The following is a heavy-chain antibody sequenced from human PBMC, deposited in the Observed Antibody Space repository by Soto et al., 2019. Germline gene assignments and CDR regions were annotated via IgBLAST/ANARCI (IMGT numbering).Heavy chain of an antibody. Sequence: SETLSLTCAVYGGSFSGYYWSWIRQPPGKGLEWIGEINHSGRINYNPSLKSRVTISLDTSKNQFSLKLSSVTAADTAVYYCARTRRTETTFYYSSYTDVWGKGTTVTVSS. CDR1: GGSFSGYY. CDR3: ARTRRTETTFYYSSYTDV. CDR2: INHSGRI. V-gene: IGHV4-34*01. D-gene: IGHD4-17*01. J-gene: IGHJ6*03.